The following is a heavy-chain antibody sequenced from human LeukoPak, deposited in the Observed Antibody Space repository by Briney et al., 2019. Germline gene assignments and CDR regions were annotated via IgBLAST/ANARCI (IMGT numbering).Heavy chain of an antibody. CDR3: ARDGNYVSGRVGAFDI. J-gene: IGHJ3*02. CDR2: ITSSSGFI. V-gene: IGHV3-21*01. D-gene: IGHD3-10*01. CDR1: GFTFSSYT. Sequence: GGSLRLSCAASGFTFSSYTMNWVRQAPGKGLEWVSSITSSSGFISFADSVKGRFTISRDNAKNSLYLQMNSLTAEDTAVYYCARDGNYVSGRVGAFDIWGQGTVVTVSS.